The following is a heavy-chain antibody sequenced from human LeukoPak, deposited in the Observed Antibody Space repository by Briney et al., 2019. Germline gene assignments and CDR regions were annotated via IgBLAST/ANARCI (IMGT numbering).Heavy chain of an antibody. D-gene: IGHD1-14*01. CDR2: IYHDGNT. J-gene: IGHJ4*02. CDR1: GGSITTPSW. CDR3: ARAPEPTTNGFDY. Sequence: SGTLSLTCAVSGGSITTPSWWIWVRRPPGKGLEWIGEIYHDGNTDYNPSLKSRVTISVDKSTNHFSLKLTSLTAADTAVYYCARAPEPTTNGFDYWGQGILVTVSS. V-gene: IGHV4-4*02.